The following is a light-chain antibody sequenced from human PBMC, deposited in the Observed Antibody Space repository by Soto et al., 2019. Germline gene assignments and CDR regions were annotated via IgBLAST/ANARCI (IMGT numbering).Light chain of an antibody. V-gene: IGLV2-14*03. CDR3: SSYTTSGTLV. J-gene: IGLJ1*01. CDR2: DVS. Sequence: QSALTQSASVSGSPGQSIIISCTGTSSDVGSYNYVSWYQHHPGKAPKFMIYDVSNRPSGVSNRFYGSKSGNTASLTISGLQAEDEADYYCSSYTTSGTLVFGSGTKLTVL. CDR1: SSDVGSYNY.